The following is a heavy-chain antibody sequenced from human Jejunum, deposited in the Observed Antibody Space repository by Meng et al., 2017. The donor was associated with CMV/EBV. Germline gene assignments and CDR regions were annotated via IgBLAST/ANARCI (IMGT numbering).Heavy chain of an antibody. CDR1: GETFSKYS. J-gene: IGHJ5*02. CDR2: IIPIFGTA. Sequence: AGETFSKYSVSWVRQALGQGLEWVGGIIPIFGTANYAQKFQGRVTITADKSTNIVYMELSRLTSEDAAMYYCARECPNCYPGTWFDPWGQGTLVTVSS. CDR3: ARECPNCYPGTWFDP. D-gene: IGHD2-2*01. V-gene: IGHV1-69*06.